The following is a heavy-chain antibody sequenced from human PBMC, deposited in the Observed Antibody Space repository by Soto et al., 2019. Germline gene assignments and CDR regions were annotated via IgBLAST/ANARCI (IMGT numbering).Heavy chain of an antibody. Sequence: QVQLVESGGGVVQPGRSLRLSCAASGFTFSSYAMHWVRQAPGKGLEWVAVISYDGSNKYYADSVKGRFTISRDNSKNTLYLQMNSLRTEDTAVYYCAAPRLYANWGQGTLVTVSS. D-gene: IGHD2-8*01. CDR1: GFTFSSYA. CDR3: AAPRLYAN. V-gene: IGHV3-30-3*01. J-gene: IGHJ4*02. CDR2: ISYDGSNK.